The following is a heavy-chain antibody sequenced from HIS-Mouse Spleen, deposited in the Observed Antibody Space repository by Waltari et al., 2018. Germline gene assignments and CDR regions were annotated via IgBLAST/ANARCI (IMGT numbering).Heavy chain of an antibody. V-gene: IGHV3-21*01. CDR3: ARDVGEDYYGSGGWFDP. D-gene: IGHD3-10*01. Sequence: EVQLVESGGGLVKPGGSLRLSCAASGFTFSSYSMNWVRQAPGKGLEWVSSISSSSSYIYYADSVKGRFTISGDNAKNSLYLQMNSLRAEDTAVYYCARDVGEDYYGSGGWFDPWGQGTLVTVSS. CDR1: GFTFSSYS. J-gene: IGHJ5*02. CDR2: ISSSSSYI.